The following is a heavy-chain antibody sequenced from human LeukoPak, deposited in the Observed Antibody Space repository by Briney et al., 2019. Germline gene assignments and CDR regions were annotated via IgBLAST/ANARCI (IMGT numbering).Heavy chain of an antibody. Sequence: RPSETLSLTCTVSGGSISSYHWSWIRQPAGKGLEWIGHININEGPKYNPSLKSRVTISVDTSKNQFSLKLSSVTAADTAVYYCARRSSAAAMSFGEMHNWFDPWGQGTLVTVSS. V-gene: IGHV4-4*07. CDR2: ININEGP. J-gene: IGHJ5*02. CDR3: ARRSSAAAMSFGEMHNWFDP. D-gene: IGHD2-2*01. CDR1: GGSISSYH.